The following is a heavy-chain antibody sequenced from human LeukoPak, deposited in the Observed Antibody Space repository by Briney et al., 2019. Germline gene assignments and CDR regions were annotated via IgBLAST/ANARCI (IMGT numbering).Heavy chain of an antibody. J-gene: IGHJ4*02. CDR1: GGSISSGGYS. CDR2: IYHSGST. V-gene: IGHV4-30-2*01. CDR3: ARDNADTIDY. D-gene: IGHD3-16*01. Sequence: PSETLSLTCAVSGGSISSGGYSWSWIRQPPGKGLEWIGYIYHSGSTYYNPSHKSRVTISVDRSKNQFSLKLSSVTAADTAVYYCARDNADTIDYWGQGTLVTVSS.